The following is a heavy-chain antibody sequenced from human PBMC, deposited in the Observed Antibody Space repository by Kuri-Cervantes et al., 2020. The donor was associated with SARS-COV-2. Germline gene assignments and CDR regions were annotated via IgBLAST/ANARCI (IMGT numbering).Heavy chain of an antibody. Sequence: SETLSLTCTVSGGSISSYYWSWIRQPPGKGLEWIGYIYYSGSTYYNPSLKSRVTISVDTSKNQFSLKLSSVTAADTAVYYCARTMVRLYFDYWGQGTLVTVSS. CDR1: GGSISSYY. J-gene: IGHJ4*02. CDR2: IYYSGST. CDR3: ARTMVRLYFDY. D-gene: IGHD3-10*01. V-gene: IGHV4-59*08.